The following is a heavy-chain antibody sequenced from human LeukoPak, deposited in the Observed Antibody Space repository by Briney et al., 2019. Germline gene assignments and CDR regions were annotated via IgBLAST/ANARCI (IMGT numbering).Heavy chain of an antibody. CDR3: ASGYYYDSSGYNGY. CDR1: GYTFTSYG. D-gene: IGHD3-22*01. CDR2: ISAYNGNT. Sequence: ASVKVSCKASGYTFTSYGISWVRQAPGQGLEWMGWISAYNGNTNYAQKLQGRVTMTTDTSTSTAYMELRSLRSEDTAVYYCASGYYYDSSGYNGYWGQGTLVTVSS. V-gene: IGHV1-18*01. J-gene: IGHJ4*02.